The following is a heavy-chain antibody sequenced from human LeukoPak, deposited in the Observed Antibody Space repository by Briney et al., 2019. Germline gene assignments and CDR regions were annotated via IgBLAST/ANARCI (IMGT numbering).Heavy chain of an antibody. V-gene: IGHV5-51*01. CDR1: GYSFTSYW. J-gene: IGHJ2*01. CDR2: IYPGDSDT. CDR3: ARRTAMSYWYFDV. D-gene: IGHD5-18*01. Sequence: GESLKISCKGSGYSFTSYWIVWVRQMPGKGLEWMGIIYPGDSDTRYNPSFQGQVTISADKSIHTAYLQWSSLKASDTAMYYCARRTAMSYWYFDVWGRGTLVTVSS.